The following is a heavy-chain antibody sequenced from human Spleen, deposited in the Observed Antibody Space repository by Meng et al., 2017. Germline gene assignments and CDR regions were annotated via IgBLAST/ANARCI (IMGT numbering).Heavy chain of an antibody. CDR3: ARGASRWSPLSSSWSIFFDY. CDR2: IYVSGST. J-gene: IGHJ4*02. D-gene: IGHD6-13*01. CDR1: GGSISSYY. V-gene: IGHV4-4*07. Sequence: SETLSLTCTVSGGSISSYYWSWIRQPAGKGLEWIGRIYVSGSTNYNPSPKSRVTISVDTSKNQFSLKLSSVTAADTAVYYCARGASRWSPLSSSWSIFFDYWGQGTLVTVSS.